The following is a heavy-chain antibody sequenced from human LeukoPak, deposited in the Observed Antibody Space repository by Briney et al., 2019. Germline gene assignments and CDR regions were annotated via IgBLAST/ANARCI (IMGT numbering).Heavy chain of an antibody. CDR1: GFTFSSYW. Sequence: PGGSLRLSCAASGFTFSSYWMHWLRHATGKGLVCVSRINSDGTSTSYADSVKGRFTISRDNAKNTLYLLMNSLRAEDTAVYYCARDIGYSPFDYWGQGTLVTVSS. J-gene: IGHJ4*02. CDR2: INSDGTST. D-gene: IGHD2-15*01. V-gene: IGHV3-74*01. CDR3: ARDIGYSPFDY.